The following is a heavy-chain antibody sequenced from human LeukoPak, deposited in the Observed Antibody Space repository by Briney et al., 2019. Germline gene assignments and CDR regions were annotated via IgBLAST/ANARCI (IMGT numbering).Heavy chain of an antibody. CDR2: IYSGGST. CDR3: ARETHYYDSSGYYGAFDY. D-gene: IGHD3-22*01. J-gene: IGHJ4*02. V-gene: IGHV3-53*01. Sequence: GGSLRLSCAASGFTVSGNYMSWVRQAPGKGLEWVSVIYSGGSTYYADSVKGRFTISRDNSKNTLYLQMNSLRAEDTAVYYCARETHYYDSSGYYGAFDYWGQGTLVTVSS. CDR1: GFTVSGNY.